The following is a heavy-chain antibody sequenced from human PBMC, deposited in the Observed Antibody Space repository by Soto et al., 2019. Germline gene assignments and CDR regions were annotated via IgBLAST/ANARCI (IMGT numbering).Heavy chain of an antibody. Sequence: PGGSLRLSCSASGFIFSNFAMHWVRLAPGKGLEFVAAISDTGQSLFYPDSVEGRFTVSRDNSKNTLYLQMSSLRPEDTAIYYCVKDPATSGWFGYSHHWGQGTLVTVSS. CDR3: VKDPATSGWFGYSHH. CDR1: GFIFSNFA. V-gene: IGHV3-64D*06. CDR2: ISDTGQSL. D-gene: IGHD6-19*01. J-gene: IGHJ1*01.